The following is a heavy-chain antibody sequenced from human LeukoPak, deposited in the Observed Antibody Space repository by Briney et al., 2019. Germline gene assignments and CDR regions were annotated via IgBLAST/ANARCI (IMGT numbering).Heavy chain of an antibody. D-gene: IGHD4-11*01. CDR2: IKQDGSEK. CDR1: GFTFTSYW. CDR3: ARDTTYSNYCSDH. V-gene: IGHV3-7*01. J-gene: IGHJ4*02. Sequence: GGSLRLSCAASGFTFTSYWMSWVRQAPGKGLEWVANIKQDGSEKHYVDSVKGRFTISRDNAKSSLFLQMNSLRPEDTAVYYCARDTTYSNYCSDHWGQGTLVTVSS.